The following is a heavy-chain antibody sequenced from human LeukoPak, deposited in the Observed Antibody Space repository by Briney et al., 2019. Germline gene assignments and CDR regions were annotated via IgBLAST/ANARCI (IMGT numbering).Heavy chain of an antibody. Sequence: GGSLRLSCAASGFTFSNYAMSWVRQAPGKGLEGVSALTPAGTTFFADIVKGRFSVSRDNSKNTLSLQMNSLRAEDTAVYYCVKESPYPEGSTARIYYFDNWGQGTLVTVSS. CDR3: VKESPYPEGSTARIYYFDN. D-gene: IGHD2-2*01. V-gene: IGHV3-23*01. CDR2: LTPAGTT. J-gene: IGHJ4*02. CDR1: GFTFSNYA.